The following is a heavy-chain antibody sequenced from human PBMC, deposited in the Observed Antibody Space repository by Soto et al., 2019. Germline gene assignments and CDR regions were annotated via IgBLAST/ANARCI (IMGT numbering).Heavy chain of an antibody. J-gene: IGHJ4*02. CDR1: GGSFSGYY. CDR2: INHSGST. CDR3: ARGRTYYYGSGSLFLDY. V-gene: IGHV4-34*01. D-gene: IGHD3-10*01. Sequence: QVQLQQWGAGLLKPSETLSLTCAVYGGSFSGYYWSWIRQPPGKGLEWIGEINHSGSTNYNPSLKSRVTISVDPSKNQFSLKLSSVTAADTAVYYCARGRTYYYGSGSLFLDYWGQGTLVTVSS.